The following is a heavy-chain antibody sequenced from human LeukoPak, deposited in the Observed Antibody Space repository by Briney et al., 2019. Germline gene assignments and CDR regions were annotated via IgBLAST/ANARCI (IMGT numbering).Heavy chain of an antibody. V-gene: IGHV3-74*01. CDR2: IYSDESTT. CDR1: GFTFSSYW. D-gene: IGHD2-2*01. J-gene: IGHJ4*02. CDR3: VVVPAAASSWVDY. Sequence: PGGSLRLSCAASGFTFSSYWMHWVRQAPGKGLVWVSRIYSDESTTSYADSVKGRFTISRDNAKNSLFLQMNSLRAEDTAVYYCVVVPAAASSWVDYWGQGTLVTVSS.